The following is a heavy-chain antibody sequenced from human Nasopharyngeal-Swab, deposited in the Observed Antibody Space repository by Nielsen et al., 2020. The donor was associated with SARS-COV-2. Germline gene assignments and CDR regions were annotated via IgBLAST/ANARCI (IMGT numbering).Heavy chain of an antibody. V-gene: IGHV3-74*01. J-gene: IGHJ4*02. CDR2: TNEDETTT. CDR3: ASDLSGRGDY. D-gene: IGHD6-19*01. Sequence: GESLKISCEASGFTFSSYWMHWVRQAPGKGLVWVSRTNEDETTTDYADFVKGRFAISRDNAKNTLYLQMNSLRAEDTAIYYCASDLSGRGDYWGQGTLVTVAS. CDR1: GFTFSSYW.